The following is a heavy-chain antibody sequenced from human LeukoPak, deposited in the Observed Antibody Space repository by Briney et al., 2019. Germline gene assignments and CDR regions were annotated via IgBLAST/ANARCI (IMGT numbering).Heavy chain of an antibody. V-gene: IGHV3-53*01. D-gene: IGHD3-16*01. CDR2: MYAAGST. CDR1: GLDVSRNY. J-gene: IGHJ4*02. Sequence: GGSLRLSCAASGLDVSRNYMSWIRQAPGKGLESVSVMYAAGSTYYADSVRGRFTISRDTSKNTLYLQMNRLRVEDTAIYYCARAPYTTSWSNFDYWGQGTLVTVSS. CDR3: ARAPYTTSWSNFDY.